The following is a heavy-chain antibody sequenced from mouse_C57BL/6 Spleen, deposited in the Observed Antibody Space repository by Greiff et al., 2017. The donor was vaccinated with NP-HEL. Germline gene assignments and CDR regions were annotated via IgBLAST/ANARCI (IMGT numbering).Heavy chain of an antibody. CDR2: IDPSDSET. V-gene: IGHV1-52*01. J-gene: IGHJ4*01. Sequence: QVQLQQPGAELVRPGSSVKLSCKASGYTFTSYWMHWVKQRPIQGLEWIGNIDPSDSETHYNQKFKDKATLTVDKSASTAYMHLSSMTSEDDEVYYCARGKDMDDWGKATTVTVSS. CDR3: ARGKDMDD. CDR1: GYTFTSYW.